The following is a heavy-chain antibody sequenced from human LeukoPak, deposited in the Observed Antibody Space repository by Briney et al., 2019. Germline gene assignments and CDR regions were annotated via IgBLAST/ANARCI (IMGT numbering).Heavy chain of an antibody. D-gene: IGHD3-22*01. J-gene: IGHJ5*02. CDR2: ISYSGST. CDR3: ARDRRAGQSGYWFDP. Sequence: PSETLSLTCTVSGDSISSYYWCWIRQPPGKGLEWLGYISYSGSTYYNPSLRSRVTLSVDTSKNQFSLKLTSLTAADTAVYYCARDRRAGQSGYWFDPWGQGTLVTVSS. V-gene: IGHV4-59*01. CDR1: GDSISSYY.